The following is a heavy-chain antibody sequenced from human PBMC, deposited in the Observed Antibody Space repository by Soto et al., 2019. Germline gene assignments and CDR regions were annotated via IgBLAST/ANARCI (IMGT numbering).Heavy chain of an antibody. V-gene: IGHV1-46*01. Sequence: ASVKVSCKASGYIFTSYYIHWVRQAPGQGLEWMGWINPFDGSRMFAQSFQGRVTMTRDTSTSTVYMELSRLRSDDTAVYYCARVSGTMVRGVISPDYYGMDVWGQGTTVTVSS. D-gene: IGHD3-10*01. J-gene: IGHJ6*02. CDR1: GYIFTSYY. CDR3: ARVSGTMVRGVISPDYYGMDV. CDR2: INPFDGSR.